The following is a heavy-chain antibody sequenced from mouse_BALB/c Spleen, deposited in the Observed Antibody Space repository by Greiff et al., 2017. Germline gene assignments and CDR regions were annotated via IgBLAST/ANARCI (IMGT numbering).Heavy chain of an antibody. CDR2: IWAGGST. Sequence: VQVVESGPGLVAPSQSLSITCTVSGFSLTSYGVHWVRQPPGKGLEWLGVIWAGGSTNYNSALMSRLSISKDNSKSQVFLKMNSLQTDDTAMYYCARVNRYDVEGFAYWGQGTLVTVSA. CDR1: GFSLTSYG. CDR3: ARVNRYDVEGFAY. D-gene: IGHD2-14*01. J-gene: IGHJ3*01. V-gene: IGHV2-9*02.